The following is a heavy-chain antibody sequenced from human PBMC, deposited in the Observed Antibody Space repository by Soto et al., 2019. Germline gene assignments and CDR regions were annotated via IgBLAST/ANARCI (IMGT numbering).Heavy chain of an antibody. CDR3: AKDDASGSYAYYYYYMDV. CDR1: GFTFSYYA. D-gene: IGHD1-26*01. J-gene: IGHJ6*02. CDR2: ISGTGGST. V-gene: IGHV3-23*01. Sequence: PGGSLRLSCAASGFTFSYYAMTWVRRAPGKGLEWVSAISGTGGSTFYADSVKGRFTISRDNSKNTLYLQMNSLRAEDTAVYYCAKDDASGSYAYYYYYMDVWGQGTTVTVSS.